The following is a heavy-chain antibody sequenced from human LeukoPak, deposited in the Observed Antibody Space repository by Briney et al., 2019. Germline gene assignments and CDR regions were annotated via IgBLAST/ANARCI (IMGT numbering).Heavy chain of an antibody. D-gene: IGHD6-13*01. CDR2: IYYSGST. Sequence: SETLSLTCTVSGGSISSYYWSWIRQPPGKGLEWIGYIYYSGSTNYNPSLKSRVTISVDASKNQFSLKLSSVTAADTAVYYCARPRPGSWSRIDYWGQGTLVTVSS. J-gene: IGHJ4*02. CDR3: ARPRPGSWSRIDY. CDR1: GGSISSYY. V-gene: IGHV4-59*08.